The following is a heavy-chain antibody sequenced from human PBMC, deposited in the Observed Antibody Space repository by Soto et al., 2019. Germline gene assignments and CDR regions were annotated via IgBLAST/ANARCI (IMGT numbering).Heavy chain of an antibody. CDR2: IYYSGST. J-gene: IGHJ5*02. CDR1: GGSISSGGYY. Sequence: KPSETLSLTCTVSGGSISSGGYYWSWIRQHPGKGLEWIGYIYYSGSTYYNPSLKSRVTISVDTSKNQFSLKLSSVTAADTAVYYCARGVVVPAAPNWFDPWGQGTLVTVS. CDR3: ARGVVVPAAPNWFDP. V-gene: IGHV4-31*03. D-gene: IGHD2-2*01.